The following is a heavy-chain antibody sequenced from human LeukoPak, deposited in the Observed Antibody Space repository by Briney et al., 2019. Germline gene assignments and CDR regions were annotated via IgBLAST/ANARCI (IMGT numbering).Heavy chain of an antibody. J-gene: IGHJ4*02. Sequence: ASVKVSCKASGGTFSSYAINWVRQAPGQGLEWMGGIIPIFGKSNYAQKFQGRVTITAVESKSTAYMELSSLRSEDTAVYYCARGWLAETTVVTPYNYWGQGSLVTVSS. CDR2: IIPIFGKS. CDR3: ARGWLAETTVVTPYNY. D-gene: IGHD4-23*01. V-gene: IGHV1-69*01. CDR1: GGTFSSYA.